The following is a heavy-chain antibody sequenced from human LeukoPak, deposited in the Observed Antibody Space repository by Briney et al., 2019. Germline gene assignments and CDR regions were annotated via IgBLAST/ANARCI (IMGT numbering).Heavy chain of an antibody. CDR2: IRNKAYGGTT. CDR1: GFTFGDYA. D-gene: IGHD2/OR15-2a*01. V-gene: IGHV3-49*04. J-gene: IGHJ3*02. CDR3: TRDRVISTTFFPDAFDI. Sequence: GGSLRLSCTASGFTFGDYAMSWVRQAPGKGLEWVGFIRNKAYGGTTEYAASVKGRFSISRDASKSVSYLQMNNPETEDTAVYYCTRDRVISTTFFPDAFDIWGQGTMVTVSS.